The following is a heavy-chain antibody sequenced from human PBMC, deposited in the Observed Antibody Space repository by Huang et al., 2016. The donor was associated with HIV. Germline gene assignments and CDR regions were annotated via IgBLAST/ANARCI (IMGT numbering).Heavy chain of an antibody. CDR3: AMSLRYQYDSRSYWGRYFDY. V-gene: IGHV1-69*01. Sequence: QVQLEQSGPAVRKPGSSVKVSCQASGGSFSDQIISWVRQAPGQRFGWLGGTIPRFRAPAYAQEFKGRVTMTADESTATIYMELNSLTSEDTAVYYCAMSLRYQYDSRSYWGRYFDYWGQGTLVTVSS. CDR1: GGSFSDQI. CDR2: TIPRFRAP. J-gene: IGHJ4*02. D-gene: IGHD3-16*01.